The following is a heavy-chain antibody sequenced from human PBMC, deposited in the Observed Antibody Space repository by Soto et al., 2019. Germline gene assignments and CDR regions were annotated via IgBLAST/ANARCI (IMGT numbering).Heavy chain of an antibody. CDR2: INPNSGGT. CDR1: GYTFTGYY. Sequence: GASVKVSCKASGYTFTGYYMHWVRQAPGQGLEWMGWINPNSGGTNYAQKFQGWVTMTRDTSISTAYMELSRLRSDDTAVYYCARGGYYYDSSGLYYFDYWGQGTLVTVSS. CDR3: ARGGYYYDSSGLYYFDY. D-gene: IGHD3-22*01. V-gene: IGHV1-2*04. J-gene: IGHJ4*02.